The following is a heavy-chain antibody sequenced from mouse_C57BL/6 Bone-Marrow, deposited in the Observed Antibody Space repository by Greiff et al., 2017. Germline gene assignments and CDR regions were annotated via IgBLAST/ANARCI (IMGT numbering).Heavy chain of an antibody. Sequence: QVQLQQPGAELVKPGASVKMSCKASGYTFTSYWITWVKQRPGQGLEWIGDIYPGSGSTNYNEKFKSKATLTVDPASSTAYMQLSSLTSEYSAVYYCARPYDSNYWYFDVWGTGTTVTVSA. CDR1: GYTFTSYW. CDR2: IYPGSGST. J-gene: IGHJ1*03. V-gene: IGHV1-55*01. D-gene: IGHD2-5*01. CDR3: ARPYDSNYWYFDV.